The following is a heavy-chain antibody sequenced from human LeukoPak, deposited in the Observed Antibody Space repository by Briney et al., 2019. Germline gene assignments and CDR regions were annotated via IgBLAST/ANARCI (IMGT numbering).Heavy chain of an antibody. V-gene: IGHV3-7*01. Sequence: GGSLRLSCAASGFTFSGYWMSWVRQAPGKGLEWVADIKQDESDKKYVDSVKGRFTISRDNAKKSLYLQMDSLRAEDTAVYYCARSLWPADYWGQGTLVTVSS. CDR2: IKQDESDK. J-gene: IGHJ4*02. D-gene: IGHD3-10*01. CDR1: GFTFSGYW. CDR3: ARSLWPADY.